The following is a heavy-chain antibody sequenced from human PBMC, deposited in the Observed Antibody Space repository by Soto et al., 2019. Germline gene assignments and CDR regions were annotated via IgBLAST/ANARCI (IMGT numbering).Heavy chain of an antibody. J-gene: IGHJ5*02. Sequence: APVKVSCKASGYTFTSYGISWVRQAPGQGLEWIGWISAYNGNTNYAQKLQGRVTMTTDTSTSTAYMELRSLRSDDTAVYYCARDRGWLQSNWFDPWGQGTLVTVS. CDR2: ISAYNGNT. CDR1: GYTFTSYG. D-gene: IGHD4-4*01. CDR3: ARDRGWLQSNWFDP. V-gene: IGHV1-18*04.